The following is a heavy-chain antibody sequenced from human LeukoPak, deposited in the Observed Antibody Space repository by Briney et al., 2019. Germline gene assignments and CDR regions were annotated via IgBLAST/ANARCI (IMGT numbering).Heavy chain of an antibody. V-gene: IGHV4-34*01. CDR2: INDSGRT. CDR3: ARRWNYGRNYYIDV. CDR1: GGSFSNYY. D-gene: IGHD1-7*01. J-gene: IGHJ6*03. Sequence: SETLSLTCAVYGGSFSNYYWSWIRQPPGRGLEWIGEINDSGRTNYNPSLMSRVTVSVDTSKNQLSLRLTSVTATDTAVYYCARRWNYGRNYYIDVWGNGATVSVSS.